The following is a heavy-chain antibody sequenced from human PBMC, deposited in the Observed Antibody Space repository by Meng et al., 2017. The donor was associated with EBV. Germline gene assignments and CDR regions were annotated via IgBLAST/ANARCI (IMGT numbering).Heavy chain of an antibody. CDR1: GGTFSSYA. J-gene: IGHJ4*02. D-gene: IGHD6-13*01. CDR2: IIPIFGTA. CDR3: ARAEIAAAGRLDY. V-gene: IGHV1-69*06. Sequence: QLVQAGAGVKKPWSSVKVSCKASGGTFSSYAISWVRQAPGQGLEWMGGIIPIFGTANYAQKFQGRVTITADKSTSTAYMELSSLRSEDTAVYYCARAEIAAAGRLDYWGQGTLVTVAS.